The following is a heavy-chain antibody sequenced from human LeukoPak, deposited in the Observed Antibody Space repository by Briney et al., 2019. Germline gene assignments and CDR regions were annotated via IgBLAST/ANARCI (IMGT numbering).Heavy chain of an antibody. Sequence: PGGSLRLSCAASGFAFSSYAMSWVRQAPGKGLEWVSAIRGSGGSTYYADSVKGRFTISRDNSKNTLYLQMNSLRAEDTAVYYCAKVKGEYYYGSGSYYFDYWGQGTLVTVSS. CDR2: IRGSGGST. CDR3: AKVKGEYYYGSGSYYFDY. J-gene: IGHJ4*02. V-gene: IGHV3-23*01. CDR1: GFAFSSYA. D-gene: IGHD3-10*01.